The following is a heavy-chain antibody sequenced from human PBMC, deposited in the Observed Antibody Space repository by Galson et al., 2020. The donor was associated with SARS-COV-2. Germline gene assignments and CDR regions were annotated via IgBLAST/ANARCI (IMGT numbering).Heavy chain of an antibody. CDR1: RYTFTSYV. V-gene: IGHV1-18*01. Sequence: ASVNVSRKGSRYTFTSYVISWLRQAPAQGREGMGWISAYNGNTNHAQKLQGRVTMNTDTSTSTAYMELRSLRSDDPAVYYCARDPGITMIVVVDQFDSWGQGTLVTVSS. J-gene: IGHJ4*02. CDR3: ARDPGITMIVVVDQFDS. D-gene: IGHD3-22*01. CDR2: ISAYNGNT.